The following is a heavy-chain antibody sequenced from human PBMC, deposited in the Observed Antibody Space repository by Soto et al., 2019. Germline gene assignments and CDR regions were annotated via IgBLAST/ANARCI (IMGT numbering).Heavy chain of an antibody. J-gene: IGHJ5*02. CDR1: SGSVTCYC. V-gene: IGHV4-59*02. CDR2: IYYAGNT. D-gene: IGHD3-3*01. CDR3: ARGRYDFWSGYYMGGDWFDP. Sequence: SETLALGCTVSSGSVTCYCWSWIRQPPGRGLGWIGYIYYAGNTLYTPSLNSRVTISVDTSKNQFSLKLTSVTAADTAVYYCARGRYDFWSGYYMGGDWFDPWGQGTLVTVSS.